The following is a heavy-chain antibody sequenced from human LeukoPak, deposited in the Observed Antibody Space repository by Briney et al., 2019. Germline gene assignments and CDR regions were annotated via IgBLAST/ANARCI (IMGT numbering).Heavy chain of an antibody. CDR2: ISSSSSYI. Sequence: PGGPLRLSCASSGFTFSSYSMNWVRQAPGKGLEWVSSISSSSSYIYYADSVKGRFTISRDNAKNSLYLQMNSLRAEDTAVYYCARGYEYSSSDETYYYYMDVWGQGTTVTVSS. CDR1: GFTFSSYS. CDR3: ARGYEYSSSDETYYYYMDV. J-gene: IGHJ6*03. V-gene: IGHV3-21*01. D-gene: IGHD6-6*01.